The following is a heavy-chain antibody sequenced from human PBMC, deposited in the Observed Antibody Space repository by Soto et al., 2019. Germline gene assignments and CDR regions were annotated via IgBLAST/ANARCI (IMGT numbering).Heavy chain of an antibody. Sequence: SETLSLTCTVSGGSISSGDYYWSWIRQPPGKGLEWIGYIYYSGSTYYNPSLKSRVTISVDTSKNQFSLKLSSVTAADTAVYYCARGLVVRGVMSTSKWFDPWGQGTLVTVSS. CDR1: GGSISSGDYY. J-gene: IGHJ5*02. D-gene: IGHD3-10*01. V-gene: IGHV4-30-4*01. CDR3: ARGLVVRGVMSTSKWFDP. CDR2: IYYSGST.